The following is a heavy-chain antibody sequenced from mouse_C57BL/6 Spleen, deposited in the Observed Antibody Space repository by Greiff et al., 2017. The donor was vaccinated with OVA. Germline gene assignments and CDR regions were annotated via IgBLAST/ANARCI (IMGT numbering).Heavy chain of an antibody. V-gene: IGHV1-15*01. CDR2: IDPETGGT. CDR3: TLRDYYAMDY. Sequence: QVQLQQSGAELVRPGASVTLSCKASGYTFTDYEMHWVKQTPVHGLEWIGAIDPETGGTAYNQKFKGKAILTADKSSSTAYMELRSLTSEDSAVYYCTLRDYYAMDYWGQGTSVTVSS. J-gene: IGHJ4*01. CDR1: GYTFTDYE.